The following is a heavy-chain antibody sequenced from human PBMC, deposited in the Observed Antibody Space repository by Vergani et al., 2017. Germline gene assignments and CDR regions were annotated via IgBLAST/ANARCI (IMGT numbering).Heavy chain of an antibody. Sequence: QVQLQESGPGLVKPSGTLSLTCAVSGGSLSSSNWWSWVRQPPGKGLEWIGEIYHSGSTNYNPSLKSRVTISVDKSKNQFSLKLSSVTAADTAVYYCARDLDGSGSWHAFDIWGQGTMVTVSS. V-gene: IGHV4-4*02. D-gene: IGHD3-10*01. CDR1: GGSLSSSNW. CDR2: IYHSGST. CDR3: ARDLDGSGSWHAFDI. J-gene: IGHJ3*02.